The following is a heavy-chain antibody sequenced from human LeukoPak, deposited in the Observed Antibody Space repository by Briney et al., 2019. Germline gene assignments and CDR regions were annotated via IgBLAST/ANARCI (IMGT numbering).Heavy chain of an antibody. D-gene: IGHD6-19*01. CDR2: ISGRGGST. J-gene: IGHJ3*02. CDR1: GFTFSSYA. V-gene: IGHV3-23*01. Sequence: PGGSLRLSCAASGFTFSSYAMSWVRPAPGKGLEWVSAISGRGGSTYSADSVKGRFTISRANSKNTLYLQMNSLRAEDTAVYYCAKDLGLIAVAGADAFDIWGQGTMVTVSS. CDR3: AKDLGLIAVAGADAFDI.